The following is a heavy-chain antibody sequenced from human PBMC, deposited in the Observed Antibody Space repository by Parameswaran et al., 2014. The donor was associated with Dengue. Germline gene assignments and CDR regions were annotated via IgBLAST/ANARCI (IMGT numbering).Heavy chain of an antibody. V-gene: IGHV4-39*01. D-gene: IGHD3-10*01. J-gene: IGHJ4*02. Sequence: WIRQPPGKGLEWIGSIYYSGSTYYNPSLKSRVTISVDTSKNQFSLKLSSVTAADTAVYYCAGFDYYGSGSYYTNQHWGQGTLVTVSS. CDR2: IYYSGST. CDR3: AGFDYYGSGSYYTNQH.